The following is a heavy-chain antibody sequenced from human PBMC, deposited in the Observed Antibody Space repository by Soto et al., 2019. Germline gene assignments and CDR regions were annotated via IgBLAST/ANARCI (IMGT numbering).Heavy chain of an antibody. CDR1: GYTFTSYA. CDR2: INADNGNT. V-gene: IGHV1-3*01. CDR3: TRDIGGWPDY. D-gene: IGHD1-26*01. Sequence: QVPLVQSGAEVKKHGASVKVSCKASGYTFTSYAMHWVRQAPGQRLEWMGWINADNGNTKYSQNVQGRVPITSDTSASTTYMEPSSLRSKDTALYYCTRDIGGWPDYWGQGTLVTVSS. J-gene: IGHJ4*02.